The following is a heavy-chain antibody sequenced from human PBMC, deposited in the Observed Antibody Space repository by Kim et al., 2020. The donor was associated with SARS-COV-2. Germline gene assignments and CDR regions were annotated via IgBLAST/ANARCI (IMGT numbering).Heavy chain of an antibody. CDR2: ISSSSSYI. V-gene: IGHV3-21*01. Sequence: GGSLRLSCAASGFTFSSYSMNWVRQAPGKGLEWVSSISSSSSYIYYADSVKGRFTISRDNAKNSLYLQMNSLRAEDTAVYYCAREHASNYYVQLLGNSDAFDIWGQGTMVTVSS. J-gene: IGHJ3*02. CDR3: AREHASNYYVQLLGNSDAFDI. CDR1: GFTFSSYS. D-gene: IGHD3-10*02.